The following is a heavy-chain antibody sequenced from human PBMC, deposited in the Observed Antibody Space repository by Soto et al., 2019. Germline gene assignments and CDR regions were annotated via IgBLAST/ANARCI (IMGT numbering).Heavy chain of an antibody. J-gene: IGHJ4*02. CDR3: ATGPRREY. V-gene: IGHV1-3*01. CDR2: INGGDGNT. CDR1: GYTFTSYA. Sequence: QVQLVQSGAEVTKPGVSVNISCKASGYTFTSYAINWVRLSPGQRPEWMGWINGGDGNTKYSPKFQGRVTITRDTSASTAYMELSSRRSEDTAVYHCATGPRREYWGQGSLVTVSS.